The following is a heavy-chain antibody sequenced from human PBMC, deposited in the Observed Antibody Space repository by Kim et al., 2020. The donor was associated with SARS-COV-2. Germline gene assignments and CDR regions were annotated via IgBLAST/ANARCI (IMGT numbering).Heavy chain of an antibody. CDR2: IRSKANSYAT. Sequence: GGSLRLSCAASGFTFSGSAMHWGRQASGKGLEWVGRIRSKANSYATAYAASVKGRFTISRDDSKNTAYLQMNSLKTEDTAVYYCTGAGTFIGYYGMDVWGQGTTVTVSS. CDR1: GFTFSGSA. J-gene: IGHJ6*02. CDR3: TGAGTFIGYYGMDV. V-gene: IGHV3-73*01. D-gene: IGHD6-19*01.